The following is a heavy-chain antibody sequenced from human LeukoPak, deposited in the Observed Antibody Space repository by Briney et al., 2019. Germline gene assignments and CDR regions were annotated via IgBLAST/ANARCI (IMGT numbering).Heavy chain of an antibody. J-gene: IGHJ4*02. D-gene: IGHD3-22*01. V-gene: IGHV1-69*13. CDR1: GGTFSSYA. CDR2: IIPIFGIA. Sequence: ASVKVSCKASGGTFSSYAFSWVRQAPGQGLEWMGGIIPIFGIANYAQKFQGRVTITADESTSTAYMELSSLRSEDTAVYYCARDQTYYYDSRGYMAYYFDYWGQGTLVTVSS. CDR3: ARDQTYYYDSRGYMAYYFDY.